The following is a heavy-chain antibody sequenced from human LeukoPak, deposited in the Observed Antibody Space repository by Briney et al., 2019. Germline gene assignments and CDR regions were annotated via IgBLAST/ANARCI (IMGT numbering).Heavy chain of an antibody. CDR3: ARSLERLRPFDY. CDR2: ISSNGGST. D-gene: IGHD1-1*01. Sequence: PGGSLRLSCAAPGFTFSSYAMHWVRQAPGKGLEYVSGISSNGGSTDYANSVKGRFTISRDNSKNTLYLQMGSLRAEDLAVYYCARSLERLRPFDYWGQGTLVTVSS. V-gene: IGHV3-64*01. J-gene: IGHJ4*02. CDR1: GFTFSSYA.